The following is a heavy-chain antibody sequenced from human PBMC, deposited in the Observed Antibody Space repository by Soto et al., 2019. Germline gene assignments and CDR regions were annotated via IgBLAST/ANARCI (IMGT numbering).Heavy chain of an antibody. CDR1: GFTFSSYG. CDR3: ARVRNYYDSSGPFDI. J-gene: IGHJ3*02. V-gene: IGHV3-33*01. CDR2: IWYDGSNK. D-gene: IGHD3-22*01. Sequence: PGGSLRLSCAASGFTFSSYGMHWVRQAPGKGLEWVAVIWYDGSNKYYADSVKGRFTISRDNSKNTLYLQMNSLRAEDTAVYYCARVRNYYDSSGPFDIWGQGTMVTVSS.